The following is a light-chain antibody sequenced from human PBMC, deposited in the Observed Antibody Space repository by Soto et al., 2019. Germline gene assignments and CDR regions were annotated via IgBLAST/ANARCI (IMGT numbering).Light chain of an antibody. Sequence: SLSASTGDRLTITCRASQGISSYLAWYQQKPGKXPKXXIYDASNLETGVPSRFSGSGSGTDCTLTISSLQPEDSETYDCQQYDNLPLTFGGGTKVDI. V-gene: IGKV1-33*01. J-gene: IGKJ4*01. CDR3: QQYDNLPLT. CDR1: QGISSY. CDR2: DAS.